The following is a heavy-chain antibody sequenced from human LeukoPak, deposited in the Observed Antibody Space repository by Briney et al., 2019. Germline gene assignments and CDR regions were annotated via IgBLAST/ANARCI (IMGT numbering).Heavy chain of an antibody. J-gene: IGHJ3*02. CDR3: ARDRGRRAFDI. Sequence: SETLSLTCTVSGGSISSSNYYWGWIRQPPGKGLEWIGEINHSGSTNYNPSLKSRVTMSVDTSKNQFSLKLSSVTAADTAVYYCARDRGRRAFDIWGQGTMVTVSS. V-gene: IGHV4-39*07. D-gene: IGHD3-10*01. CDR2: INHSGST. CDR1: GGSISSSNYY.